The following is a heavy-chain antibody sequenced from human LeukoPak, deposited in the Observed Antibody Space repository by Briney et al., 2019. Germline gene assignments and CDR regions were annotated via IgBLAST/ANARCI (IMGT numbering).Heavy chain of an antibody. V-gene: IGHV3-23*01. CDR3: ARGMRANPRVYDY. D-gene: IGHD1-14*01. CDR1: GFTFSSSA. CDR2: ISGSGDPT. Sequence: PGGSLRLSCAASGFTFSSSATTWVSQAPGEWLEWVSAISGSGDPTNYADSVKGRFTISRDNSKNTLYLQMYSLRVEDTAVYYCARGMRANPRVYDYWGQGTLVTVSS. J-gene: IGHJ4*02.